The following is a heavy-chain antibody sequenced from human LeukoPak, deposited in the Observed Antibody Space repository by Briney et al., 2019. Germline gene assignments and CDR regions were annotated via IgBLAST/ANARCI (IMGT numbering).Heavy chain of an antibody. J-gene: IGHJ4*02. Sequence: GGSLRLSCAASGFTFSSYSMNWVRQAPGKGLEWVSSISSSSSYIYYADSVKGRLTISRDNAKNSLYLQMNSLRAKDTAVYYCARGRDYGDYFDYWGQGTLVTVSS. CDR2: ISSSSSYI. D-gene: IGHD4-17*01. CDR1: GFTFSSYS. CDR3: ARGRDYGDYFDY. V-gene: IGHV3-21*01.